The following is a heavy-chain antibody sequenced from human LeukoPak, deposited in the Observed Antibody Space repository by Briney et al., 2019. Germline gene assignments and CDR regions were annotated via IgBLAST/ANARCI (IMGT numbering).Heavy chain of an antibody. CDR1: GYTFTGYY. V-gene: IGHV1-2*06. D-gene: IGHD6-19*01. Sequence: GASVKVSCKASGYTFTGYYMHWVRQAPGQGLEWMRRINPNSGGTNYAQKFQGSVTMTRDTSISTAYMELSRLRSDDTAVYYCAREDSSGWYSNWFDPWGQGTLVTVSS. CDR3: AREDSSGWYSNWFDP. CDR2: INPNSGGT. J-gene: IGHJ5*02.